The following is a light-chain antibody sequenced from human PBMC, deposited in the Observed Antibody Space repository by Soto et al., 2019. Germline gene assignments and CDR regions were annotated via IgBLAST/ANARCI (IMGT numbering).Light chain of an antibody. CDR2: AAS. J-gene: IGKJ1*01. V-gene: IGKV1-39*01. Sequence: DIQMTQSPSSLSASVGDRVTITCRASQSISSYLNWYQQKPGKAPKLLIYAASSLQSGVPSRFSGSGPGTDVTLTISSLQPEDFATYYCQQSYSTPWTFGQGTKV. CDR3: QQSYSTPWT. CDR1: QSISSY.